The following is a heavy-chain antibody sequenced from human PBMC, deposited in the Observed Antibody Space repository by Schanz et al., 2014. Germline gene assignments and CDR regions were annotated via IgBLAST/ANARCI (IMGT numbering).Heavy chain of an antibody. J-gene: IGHJ4*02. CDR3: ARPRFDYGEVDY. V-gene: IGHV3-23*01. Sequence: EVQLLESGGGLVQPGESLRVSCAASGFTFNSYAMSWVRQAPGKGLEWVSGISGSGGSTYYADSVKGRFTISRDNSKNTLYLQMNSLRAEDTAVYYCARPRFDYGEVDYWGQGTLVTVSS. D-gene: IGHD4-17*01. CDR2: ISGSGGST. CDR1: GFTFNSYA.